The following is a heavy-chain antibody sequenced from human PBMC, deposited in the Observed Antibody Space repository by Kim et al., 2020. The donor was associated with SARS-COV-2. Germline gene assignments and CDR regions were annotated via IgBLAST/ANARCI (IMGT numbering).Heavy chain of an antibody. CDR2: IDSGAFTK. J-gene: IGHJ4*02. D-gene: IGHD3-16*01. CDR1: GLTFSTYS. V-gene: IGHV3-48*01. Sequence: GGSLRLSCATSGLTFSTYSMSWVRQAPGKGLEWVSHIDSGAFTKYYADSVKGRFTISRDNAKNSLYLEMNSLRVEDTAVYFCTRITRTYGLSGDYWGQGTLVTVSS. CDR3: TRITRTYGLSGDY.